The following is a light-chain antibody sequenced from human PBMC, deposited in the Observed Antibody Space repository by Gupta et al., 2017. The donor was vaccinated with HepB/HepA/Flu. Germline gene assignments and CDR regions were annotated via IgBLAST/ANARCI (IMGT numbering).Light chain of an antibody. Sequence: DIQMTQSPSSLSASVGDRVTITCQASQDISNYLNWYQPKPGKAPKLLIYDASNLETGVPSRFSGSGSGTDFTFPISSLQPEDIATYYCQQYDTLLTFGGGTKVEIK. J-gene: IGKJ4*01. CDR2: DAS. CDR3: QQYDTLLT. CDR1: QDISNY. V-gene: IGKV1-33*01.